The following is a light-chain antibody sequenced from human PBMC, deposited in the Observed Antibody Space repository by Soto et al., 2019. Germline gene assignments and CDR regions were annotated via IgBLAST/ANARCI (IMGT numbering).Light chain of an antibody. CDR2: SAS. J-gene: IGKJ4*01. Sequence: DIRLTQSPSFLSASLGDRVTITCRASQDIRNFLAWYQQHPGTAPKLLIYSASSLHSGVSSRFSAAGSGTEFTLTITSLQPEDSATYFCQYLNTFSPITFGGGTNVEI. CDR3: QYLNTFSPIT. V-gene: IGKV1-9*01. CDR1: QDIRNF.